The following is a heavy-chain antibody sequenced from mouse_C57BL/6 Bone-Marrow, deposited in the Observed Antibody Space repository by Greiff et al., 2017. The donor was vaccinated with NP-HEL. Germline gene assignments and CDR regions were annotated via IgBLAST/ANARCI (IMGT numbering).Heavy chain of an antibody. CDR1: GFTFSDFY. D-gene: IGHD2-4*01. CDR3: ARDDDYDPFAY. J-gene: IGHJ3*01. CDR2: SRNKANDYTT. Sequence: EVKLVESGGGLVQSGRSLRLSCATSGFTFSDFYMEWVRQAPGKGLEWIAASRNKANDYTTEYSASVKGRFIVSRDTSQSILYLQMNALRAEDTAIYYCARDDDYDPFAYWGQGTLVTVSA. V-gene: IGHV7-1*01.